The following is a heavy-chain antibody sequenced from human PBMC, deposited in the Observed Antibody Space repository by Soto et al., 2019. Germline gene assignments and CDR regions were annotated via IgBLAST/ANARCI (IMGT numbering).Heavy chain of an antibody. J-gene: IGHJ4*02. CDR3: ARGSVVTHFDY. CDR1: GYTFTSYA. Sequence: QVQLVQSGAEEKKPGASVKVSCKASGYTFTSYAMNWVRQAPGQRLEWMGWINAGNGNTKYSQKFQGRVTITRDTTASRAYMELSSLRSEDTAVYYCARGSVVTHFDYWGQGTLVTVSS. D-gene: IGHD2-15*01. CDR2: INAGNGNT. V-gene: IGHV1-3*05.